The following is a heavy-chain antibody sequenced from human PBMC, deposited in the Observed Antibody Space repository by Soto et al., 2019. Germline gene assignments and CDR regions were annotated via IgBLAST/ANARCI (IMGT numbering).Heavy chain of an antibody. CDR2: INGYNGNT. Sequence: QVQLVQSGAEVKKPGASVKVSCKASGYTFSRSGISWVRQAPGQGLEWMGWINGYNGNTNYTQKMQGRITMTTDTPTSTADMELRSLRSADTAVYYCARMGDGPYYYYGMDVWGQGTTVIVSS. J-gene: IGHJ6*02. CDR1: GYTFSRSG. D-gene: IGHD3-16*01. V-gene: IGHV1-18*01. CDR3: ARMGDGPYYYYGMDV.